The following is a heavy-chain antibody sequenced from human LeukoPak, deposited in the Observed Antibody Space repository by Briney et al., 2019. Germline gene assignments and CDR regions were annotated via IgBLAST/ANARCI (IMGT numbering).Heavy chain of an antibody. Sequence: SETLSLTCTVSGGSISNYYWSWIRQPPGKGLEWIGYIYYSGSTNYNPSLKSRVTISVDTSKNQFSLKLSSVTAADTAVYYCARRAEWELWYWGQGTLVTVSS. CDR3: ARRAEWELWY. V-gene: IGHV4-59*12. CDR1: GGSISNYY. D-gene: IGHD1-26*01. CDR2: IYYSGST. J-gene: IGHJ4*02.